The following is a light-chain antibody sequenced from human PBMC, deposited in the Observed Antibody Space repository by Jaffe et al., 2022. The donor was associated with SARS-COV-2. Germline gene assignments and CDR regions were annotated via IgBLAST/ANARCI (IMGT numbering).Light chain of an antibody. J-gene: IGKJ1*01. V-gene: IGKV3-20*01. Sequence: EIVLTQSPGTLSLSPGERATLSCRASQSVSSSYLAWYQQKPGQAPRVLIYGASSRATGIPDRFSGSGSGTDFTLTISRLEPEDFAVYYCQQLRTFGQGTKVEIK. CDR1: QSVSSSY. CDR3: QQLRT. CDR2: GAS.